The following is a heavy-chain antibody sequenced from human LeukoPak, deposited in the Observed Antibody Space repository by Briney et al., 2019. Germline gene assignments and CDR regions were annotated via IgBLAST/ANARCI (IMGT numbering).Heavy chain of an antibody. CDR1: GNYW. D-gene: IGHD5-12*01. Sequence: GGSLRLSCAASGNYWMSWVRQAPGKGLEWVANIKQDGSEKYYVDSVKGRFTISRDNAKNSLYLQMNSLRAEDTAVYYCARVVDIVATIWFDYWGQGTLVTVSS. CDR2: IKQDGSEK. V-gene: IGHV3-7*01. J-gene: IGHJ4*02. CDR3: ARVVDIVATIWFDY.